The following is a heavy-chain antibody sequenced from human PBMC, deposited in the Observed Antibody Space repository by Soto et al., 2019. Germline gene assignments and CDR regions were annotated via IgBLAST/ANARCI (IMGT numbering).Heavy chain of an antibody. CDR1: GFPFSTYP. Sequence: PGGSLRLSCAASGFPFSTYPMNWVRQVPGKGLEWVSGISGSGISTFYADSVKGRFTISRDNSKNTLYLQMNSLRAEDTAVYYCAVGGTVDYYGMDVWGQGTTVTVSS. J-gene: IGHJ6*02. CDR2: ISGSGIST. V-gene: IGHV3-23*01. D-gene: IGHD1-26*01. CDR3: AVGGTVDYYGMDV.